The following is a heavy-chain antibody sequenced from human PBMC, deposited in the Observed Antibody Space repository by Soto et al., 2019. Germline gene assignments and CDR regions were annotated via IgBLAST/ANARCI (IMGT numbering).Heavy chain of an antibody. J-gene: IGHJ5*02. V-gene: IGHV3-23*01. CDR1: GFTFNSYA. D-gene: IGHD3-10*01. Sequence: GGSLRLSCAASGFTFNSYAMSWVRQATGKGLEWVSAISGSGGTYYADSVQGRFTISRDISKNTLYLQMNSLRAEDTAVYYCAKDFLSGTYFFWFDPWGQGTLVTVSS. CDR2: ISGSGGT. CDR3: AKDFLSGTYFFWFDP.